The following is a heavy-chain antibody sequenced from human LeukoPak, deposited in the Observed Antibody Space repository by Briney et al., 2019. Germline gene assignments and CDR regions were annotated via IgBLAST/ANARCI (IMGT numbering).Heavy chain of an antibody. CDR2: IWFDGSNK. CDR3: ASRPPGYYYDTRGDY. J-gene: IGHJ4*02. Sequence: GRSLRLSCAASGFTFTSYGMHWVRQAPGKGLEWVAVIWFDGSNKYYADSVKGRFTISRDNAKNSLYLQMNSLRAEDTAVYYCASRPPGYYYDTRGDYWGQGTLVTVSS. V-gene: IGHV3-33*03. D-gene: IGHD3-22*01. CDR1: GFTFTSYG.